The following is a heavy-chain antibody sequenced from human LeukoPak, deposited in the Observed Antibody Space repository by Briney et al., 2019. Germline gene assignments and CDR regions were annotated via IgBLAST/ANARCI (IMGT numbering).Heavy chain of an antibody. D-gene: IGHD3-10*01. J-gene: IGHJ2*01. CDR2: IWFDGSNK. Sequence: PGGSLRLSCEASGFSFSTYGMHWVRQAPGKGLEWVALIWFDGSNKHYADSVKGRFTISRDNSKNTMYLQMDSLRAEDTAVYYCARVVGYYGSSYRLLDLWGRGTLVTVSS. CDR3: ARVVGYYGSSYRLLDL. CDR1: GFSFSTYG. V-gene: IGHV3-33*01.